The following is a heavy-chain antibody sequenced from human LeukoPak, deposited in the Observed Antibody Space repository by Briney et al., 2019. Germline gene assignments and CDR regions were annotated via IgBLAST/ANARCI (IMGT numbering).Heavy chain of an antibody. CDR2: IYYSGNT. CDR1: GVSISSSNSY. D-gene: IGHD3/OR15-3a*01. J-gene: IGHJ4*02. V-gene: IGHV4-39*01. Sequence: SETLSLTCTVSGVSISSSNSYWGWIRQPPGKGLEWIGSIYYSGNTYYNASLKSQVSISIDTSKNQFSLRLTSVTAADTTVYYCARQTGSGLFILPGGQGTLVTVSS. CDR3: ARQTGSGLFILP.